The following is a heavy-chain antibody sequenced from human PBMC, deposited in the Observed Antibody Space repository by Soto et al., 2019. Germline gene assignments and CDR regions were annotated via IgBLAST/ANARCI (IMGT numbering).Heavy chain of an antibody. D-gene: IGHD2-2*01. J-gene: IGHJ6*03. CDR1: GLTFSSYW. CDR3: VRETPSVDHYYFYMDV. V-gene: IGHV3-74*01. Sequence: EVQLVESGGGLVQPGGSLRLSCAASGLTFSSYWMHWVRQVPGKGLVWVSRVNSDRSFTTYADSVKGRFTISRDNAKNTLYLQMNSLRAEDTALYYCVRETPSVDHYYFYMDVWGKGTTVTVSS. CDR2: VNSDRSFT.